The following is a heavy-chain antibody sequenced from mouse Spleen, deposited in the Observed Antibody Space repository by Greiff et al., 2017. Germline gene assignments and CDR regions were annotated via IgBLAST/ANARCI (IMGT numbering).Heavy chain of an antibody. CDR3: ARSLLRDYYAMDY. CDR1: GFSLTSYG. CDR2: IWGGGST. V-gene: IGHV2-6*01. D-gene: IGHD1-2*01. J-gene: IGHJ4*01. Sequence: VQLQQSGPGLVAPSQSLSITCTVSGFSLTSYGVDWVRQSPGKGLEWLGVIWGGGSTNYNSALKSRLSISKDNSKSQVFLKMNSLQTDDTAMYYCARSLLRDYYAMDYWGQGTSVTVSS.